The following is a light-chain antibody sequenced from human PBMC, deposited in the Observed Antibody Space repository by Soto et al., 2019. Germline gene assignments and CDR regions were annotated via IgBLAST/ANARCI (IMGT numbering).Light chain of an antibody. J-gene: IGKJ3*01. Sequence: EIGMTQSPATLSVSPGEGATLSCRASQSVTTNLAWYQQKPGQAPRLLIYGASTRATGIQARFSGSGSGTEYTLTNNSLLSEDIAVYYCHQYNTWPAFTFGPGTKVDIK. CDR1: QSVTTN. V-gene: IGKV3-15*01. CDR3: HQYNTWPAFT. CDR2: GAS.